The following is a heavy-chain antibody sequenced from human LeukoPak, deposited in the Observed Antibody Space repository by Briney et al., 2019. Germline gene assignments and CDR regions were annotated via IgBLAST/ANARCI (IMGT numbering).Heavy chain of an antibody. Sequence: ASVKVSCKASGYTFTSYAVVWVRQAPGQGLDWMGWINTNTGNPTYAQGFTGRFVFSLDTSVSTAYLQINSLKAEDTAVYYCARVFKGYYYYMDVWGKGTTVTVSS. J-gene: IGHJ6*03. V-gene: IGHV7-4-1*02. CDR1: GYTFTSYA. CDR2: INTNTGNP. D-gene: IGHD3-9*01. CDR3: ARVFKGYYYYMDV.